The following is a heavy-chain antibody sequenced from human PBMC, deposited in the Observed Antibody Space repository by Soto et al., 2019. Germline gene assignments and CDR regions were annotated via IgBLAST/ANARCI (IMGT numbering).Heavy chain of an antibody. J-gene: IGHJ4*02. CDR1: GFTFSSYA. CDR2: ISYDGSNK. CDR3: ARGRYFDWLSHYYFDY. V-gene: IGHV3-30-3*01. D-gene: IGHD3-9*01. Sequence: PGGSLRLSCAASGFTFSSYAMRWVRQAPGKGLEWVAVISYDGSNKYYADSVKGRFTISRDNSKNTLYLQMNSLRAEDTAVYYCARGRYFDWLSHYYFDYWGQGTLVTVSS.